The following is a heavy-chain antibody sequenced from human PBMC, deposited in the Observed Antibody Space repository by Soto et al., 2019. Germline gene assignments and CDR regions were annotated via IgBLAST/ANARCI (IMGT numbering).Heavy chain of an antibody. J-gene: IGHJ6*02. CDR3: ASDRGADGMDV. V-gene: IGHV1-18*01. CDR2: ISAYNGNT. Sequence: QVQLVQSGAEVKKPGASVKVSCKASGYTFTSYGISWVRQAPGQGLEWMGWISAYNGNTKYAQKLQGRVTMTTDTDTSKDNMELRSLRSGDTAVYDCASDRGADGMDVWGQGTTVTVSS. CDR1: GYTFTSYG.